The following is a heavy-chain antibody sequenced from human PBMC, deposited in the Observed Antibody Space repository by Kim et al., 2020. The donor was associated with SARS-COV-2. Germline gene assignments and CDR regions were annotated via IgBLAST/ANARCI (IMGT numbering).Heavy chain of an antibody. CDR2: INYHGGP. D-gene: IGHD3-10*01. V-gene: IGHV4-31*03. Sequence: SETLSLICSVSGGSITCGRYYWSWNRQYPGKGLEWIGNINYHGGPNHSPSLKSRSTISIYTTNKHFSLTLRSVLAADTAIYYCARGAGEESKGPFFVAPYVWGQGAHVTVSS. CDR1: GGSITCGRYY. J-gene: IGHJ4*02. CDR3: ARGAGEESKGPFFVAPYV.